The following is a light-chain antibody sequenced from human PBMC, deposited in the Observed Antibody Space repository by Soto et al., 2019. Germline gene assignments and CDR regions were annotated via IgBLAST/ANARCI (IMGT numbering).Light chain of an antibody. CDR2: DVN. CDR1: SSDVGIYDY. J-gene: IGLJ1*01. V-gene: IGLV2-14*01. Sequence: QSALTQPASVSGSPGQSLTISCTGTSSDVGIYDYVSWYQQHPGKAPKLMIYDVNDRPSGVSNRFSGSKSGNTASLTISGLQAEDEADYYCSSYTSSSTYVFGTGTKVTVL. CDR3: SSYTSSSTYV.